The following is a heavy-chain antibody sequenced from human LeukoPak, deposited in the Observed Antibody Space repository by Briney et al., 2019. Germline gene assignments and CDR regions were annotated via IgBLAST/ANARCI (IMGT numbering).Heavy chain of an antibody. V-gene: IGHV3-74*01. CDR3: ARDLGDYGGWSAFDI. D-gene: IGHD4-23*01. Sequence: PGGSLRLSCAASGFTFSSYWMHWVRQPPGKGLVWVSRINSNGGTTTYADPLKGRFSISRDTPTNTLYLQMNSLRAEDTAVYYCARDLGDYGGWSAFDIWGQGTMVTVSA. CDR2: INSNGGTT. J-gene: IGHJ3*02. CDR1: GFTFSSYW.